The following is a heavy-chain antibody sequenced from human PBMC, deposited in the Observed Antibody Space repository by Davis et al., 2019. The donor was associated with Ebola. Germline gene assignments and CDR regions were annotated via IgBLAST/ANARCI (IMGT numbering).Heavy chain of an antibody. J-gene: IGHJ4*02. CDR1: GFTFSSYA. Sequence: GESLKISCAASGFTFSSYAMSWVRQAPGKGLEWVAVKWYDGSNKYYADSVKGRFTISRDNSKNTLYLQMNSLRAEDTAVYYCAKYGKWEFIGVDYWGQGTLVTVSS. CDR2: KWYDGSNK. V-gene: IGHV3-33*06. CDR3: AKYGKWEFIGVDY. D-gene: IGHD1-26*01.